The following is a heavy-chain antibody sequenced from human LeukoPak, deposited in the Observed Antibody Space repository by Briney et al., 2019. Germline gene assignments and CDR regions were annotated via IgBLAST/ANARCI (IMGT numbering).Heavy chain of an antibody. J-gene: IGHJ3*02. CDR1: GYTLTTYG. CDR2: ISAYNGNT. V-gene: IGHV1-18*01. D-gene: IGHD2-15*01. Sequence: ASVKVSCKASGYTLTTYGIIWVRQAPGQGLEWMGWISAYNGNTNYAQKLQGRVTMTTDTSTSTAYMELRSLRSDDTAVYYCAREGGAARSHCYSIWGQGTMVTVSS. CDR3: AREGGAARSHCYSI.